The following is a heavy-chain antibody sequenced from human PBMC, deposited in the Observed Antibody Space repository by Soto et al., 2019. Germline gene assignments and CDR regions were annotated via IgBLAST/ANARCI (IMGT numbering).Heavy chain of an antibody. V-gene: IGHV1-69*13. CDR2: IIPIFGTA. CDR3: ARDLYCSSTSCYGWFDP. CDR1: GGTFSSYA. D-gene: IGHD2-2*01. J-gene: IGHJ5*02. Sequence: SVKVSFKASGGTFSSYAISWVRQAPGQGLEWMGGIIPIFGTANYAQKFQGRVTITADESTSTAYMELSSLRSEDTAVYYCARDLYCSSTSCYGWFDPWGQGTLVTVS.